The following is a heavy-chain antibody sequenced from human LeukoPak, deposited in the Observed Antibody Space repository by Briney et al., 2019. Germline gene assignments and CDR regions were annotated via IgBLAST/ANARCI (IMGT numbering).Heavy chain of an antibody. CDR1: GGSFSGYY. J-gene: IGHJ4*02. Sequence: SETLSLTCAVHGGSFSGYYWSWIRQPPGKGLEWIGEINHSGSTNYNPSLKSRVTISVDTSKNQFSLKLSSVTAADTAVYYCARGNITGFLDYWGQGTLVTVSS. V-gene: IGHV4-34*01. CDR2: INHSGST. D-gene: IGHD3-3*01. CDR3: ARGNITGFLDY.